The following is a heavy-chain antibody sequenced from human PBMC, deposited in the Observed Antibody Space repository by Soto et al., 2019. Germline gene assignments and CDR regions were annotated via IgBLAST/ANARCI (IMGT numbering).Heavy chain of an antibody. CDR3: VCTLWSGGGSWVPAWFDP. J-gene: IGHJ5*02. V-gene: IGHV4-39*01. CDR2: IYYSGST. D-gene: IGHD2-15*01. CDR1: GGSISSSSYY. Sequence: SETLSLTCTVSGGSISSSSYYWGWIRQPPGKGLEWIGSIYYSGSTYYNPSLKSRVTISVDTSKNQFSLKLSSVTAADTAVYYCVCTLWSGGGSWVPAWFDPWGQGTLVTVSS.